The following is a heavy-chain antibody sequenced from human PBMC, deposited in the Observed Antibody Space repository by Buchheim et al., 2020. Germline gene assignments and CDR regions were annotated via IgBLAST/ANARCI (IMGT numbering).Heavy chain of an antibody. V-gene: IGHV3-23*01. CDR1: GFTFNSYA. D-gene: IGHD3-22*01. CDR3: AKPQYYYDSSGYGGMDV. Sequence: EVQLLESGGGLVQPGGSLRLSCAASGFTFNSYAMSWVRQAPGKGLEWVSAISGSGGSTYYADSVKGRFTISRDNSKNTLYLQMNSLRAEDTAVYYCAKPQYYYDSSGYGGMDVWGQGTT. J-gene: IGHJ6*02. CDR2: ISGSGGST.